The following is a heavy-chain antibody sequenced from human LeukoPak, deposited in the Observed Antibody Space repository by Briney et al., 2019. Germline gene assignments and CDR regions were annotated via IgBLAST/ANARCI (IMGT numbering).Heavy chain of an antibody. V-gene: IGHV4-59*01. CDR2: IHYSGST. D-gene: IGHD2-15*01. Sequence: PSETLSLTCTVSGGSISSYYWSWIRQPPGKGLECIGYIHYSGSTNYNPSLKSRVTISVDTSKNQFSLKLSSVTAADTAVYYCARGWPYFDCWGQGTLVTVSS. CDR1: GGSISSYY. CDR3: ARGWPYFDC. J-gene: IGHJ4*02.